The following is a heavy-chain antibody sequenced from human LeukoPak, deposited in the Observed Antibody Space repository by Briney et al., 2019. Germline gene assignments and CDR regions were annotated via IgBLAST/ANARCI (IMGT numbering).Heavy chain of an antibody. CDR3: ARRDRITLPAAPFDY. CDR2: IYYSGST. CDR1: GGSISSSSYY. Sequence: PSETLSLTCTVSGGSISSSSYYWGWIRQPPGKGLEWIGSIYYSGSTYYNPSLKSRVTISVDTSKNQFSLKLSSVTAADMAVYYCARRDRITLPAAPFDYWGQGTLVTVSS. D-gene: IGHD2-2*01. J-gene: IGHJ4*02. V-gene: IGHV4-39*01.